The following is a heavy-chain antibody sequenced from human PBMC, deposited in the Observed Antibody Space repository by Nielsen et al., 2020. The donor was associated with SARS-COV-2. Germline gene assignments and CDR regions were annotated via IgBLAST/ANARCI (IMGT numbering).Heavy chain of an antibody. V-gene: IGHV5-51*01. CDR1: GYSFTSYW. D-gene: IGHD3-22*01. J-gene: IGHJ6*02. Sequence: GESLKISCKGSGYSFTSYWIGWVRQMPGKGLEWMGIIYPGDSDTRYSPSFQGQVTISADKSISTAYLQWSSLKASDTAMYYCARLGYYYDSSGYYSDYYGMGVWGQGTTVTVSS. CDR2: IYPGDSDT. CDR3: ARLGYYYDSSGYYSDYYGMGV.